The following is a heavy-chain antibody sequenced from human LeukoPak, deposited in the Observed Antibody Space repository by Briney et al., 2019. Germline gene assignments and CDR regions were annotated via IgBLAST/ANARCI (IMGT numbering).Heavy chain of an antibody. J-gene: IGHJ6*02. CDR2: IYYSVST. Sequence: SETLSLTCTGSGGSISRYYWSWIRQPPGKGLEWIGYIYYSVSTNYNPSLKSRVTISVATSKNQFSLKLSSVTAADTAVYYCARDRGPPYYYYYYGMDVWGQGTTVTVSS. V-gene: IGHV4-59*01. D-gene: IGHD3-10*01. CDR1: GGSISRYY. CDR3: ARDRGPPYYYYYYGMDV.